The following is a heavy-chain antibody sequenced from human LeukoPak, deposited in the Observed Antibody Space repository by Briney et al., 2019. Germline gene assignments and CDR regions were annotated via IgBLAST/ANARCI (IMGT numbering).Heavy chain of an antibody. Sequence: SETLSLTCTVSGGSISSSSYYWGWIRQPPGKGLEWIGSIHYSGTTYYNPSLQSRVTISVDTSKNQFSLKLSSVTAADTAVYYCARTYDFWSVLGWFDPWGQGTLVTVSS. CDR1: GGSISSSSYY. J-gene: IGHJ5*02. V-gene: IGHV4-39*07. D-gene: IGHD3-3*01. CDR3: ARTYDFWSVLGWFDP. CDR2: IHYSGTT.